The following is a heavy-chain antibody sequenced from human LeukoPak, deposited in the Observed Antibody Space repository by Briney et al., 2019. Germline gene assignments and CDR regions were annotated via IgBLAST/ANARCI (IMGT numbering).Heavy chain of an antibody. Sequence: SETLSLTCTVSGGSISSGSYYWSWIRQPAGKGLEWIGRIYTSGSTNYNPSLKSRVTISVDTSKNQFSLKLSSVTAADTAVYYCARDLEVRDTAATYYYYYYMDVWGKGTTVTISS. J-gene: IGHJ6*03. CDR3: ARDLEVRDTAATYYYYYYMDV. CDR1: GGSISSGSYY. CDR2: IYTSGST. V-gene: IGHV4-61*02. D-gene: IGHD5-18*01.